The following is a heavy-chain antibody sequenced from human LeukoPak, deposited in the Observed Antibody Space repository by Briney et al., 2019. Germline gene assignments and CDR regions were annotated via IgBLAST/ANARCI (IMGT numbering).Heavy chain of an antibody. J-gene: IGHJ6*02. V-gene: IGHV1-46*02. Sequence: ASVKVSCKTSGYSFNSHHVHRVRQAPGQGLEWMGVKFSHDGTTSYTQNFQGGLTMTRDTSTSTVYMELSSLRSEDTAVYYCARDSGNFHYDMDVWGQGTTVIVSS. D-gene: IGHD3-10*01. CDR1: GYSFNSHH. CDR3: ARDSGNFHYDMDV. CDR2: KFSHDGTT.